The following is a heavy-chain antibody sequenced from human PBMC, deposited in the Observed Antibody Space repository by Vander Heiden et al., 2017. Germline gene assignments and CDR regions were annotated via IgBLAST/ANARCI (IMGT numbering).Heavy chain of an antibody. Sequence: EMQLAESGGGLVQPGGSLRLSCAASGFTFSSHEMNWVRQAPGKGLEWVSYISSSGDTMHYADSVKGRFTISRDNAENSLYLQMNTLRAEDTAVYYCASPRVTWGVAFDIWGQGTMVTVSS. V-gene: IGHV3-48*03. D-gene: IGHD3-16*01. CDR3: ASPRVTWGVAFDI. CDR2: ISSSGDTM. CDR1: GFTFSSHE. J-gene: IGHJ3*02.